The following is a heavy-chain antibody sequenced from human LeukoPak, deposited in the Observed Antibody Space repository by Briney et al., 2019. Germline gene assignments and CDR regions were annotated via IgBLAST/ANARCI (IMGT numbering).Heavy chain of an antibody. J-gene: IGHJ4*02. CDR2: INHRGRT. V-gene: IGHV4-34*01. CDR3: ARHRRNLAAAFDY. D-gene: IGHD6-13*01. Sequence: KPSETLSLTRAVYGGSFRGYYWSWLRQPPGKGLEWVGAINHRGRTNYNPYLKSRDTISVDTSKNHFSLKLISVTAADTAVYYCARHRRNLAAAFDYWGQGTLVTVSS. CDR1: GGSFRGYY.